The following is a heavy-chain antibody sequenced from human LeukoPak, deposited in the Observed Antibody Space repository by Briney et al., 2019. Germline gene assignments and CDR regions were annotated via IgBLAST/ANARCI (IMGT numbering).Heavy chain of an antibody. V-gene: IGHV3-30*02. CDR2: IRYDGSQN. CDR3: AKNPTWIQLWPYAFDI. J-gene: IGHJ3*02. CDR1: GFTFSNYW. Sequence: PGGSLRLSCAASGFTFSNYWMTWVRQAPGEGLGWVAFIRYDGSQNHLTDSVKGRFTISRDNSKNTLYLQMNSLRAEDTAVYYCAKNPTWIQLWPYAFDIWGQGTMVTVSS. D-gene: IGHD5-18*01.